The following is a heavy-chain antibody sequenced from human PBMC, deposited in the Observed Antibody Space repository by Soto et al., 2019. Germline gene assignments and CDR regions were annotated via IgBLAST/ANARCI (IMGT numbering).Heavy chain of an antibody. CDR3: ARGSSRSSWYLQH. CDR2: IYYSGST. V-gene: IGHV4-39*01. CDR1: GGSISSSSYY. D-gene: IGHD6-13*01. J-gene: IGHJ1*01. Sequence: SETLSLTCTVSGGSISSSSYYWGWIRQPPGKGLEWIGSIYYSGSTYYNPSLKSRVTISVDTSKNQFSLKLSSVTAADTAVYYCARGSSRSSWYLQHWGQGTLVTVSS.